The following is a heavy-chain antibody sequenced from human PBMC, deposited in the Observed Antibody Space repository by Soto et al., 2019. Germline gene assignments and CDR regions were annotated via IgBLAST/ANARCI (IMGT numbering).Heavy chain of an antibody. CDR3: ARARPGRRYGLDV. CDR2: IWYDGSNK. Sequence: GGSLRLSCAASGFTFSSYGMHWVRQAPGKGLEWVAVIWYDGSNKYYADSVKGRFTISRDNSKNTLYLQMNSLRAEDTAVYYCARARPGRRYGLDVWGQGTTVTVSS. V-gene: IGHV3-33*01. J-gene: IGHJ6*02. CDR1: GFTFSSYG.